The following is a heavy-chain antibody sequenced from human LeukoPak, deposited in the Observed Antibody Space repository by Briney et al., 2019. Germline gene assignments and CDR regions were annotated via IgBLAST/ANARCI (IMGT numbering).Heavy chain of an antibody. CDR2: ISGSGDST. D-gene: IGHD6-13*01. J-gene: IGHJ4*02. CDR1: GFTFIAYA. CDR3: ARDQVAAGTFDY. Sequence: GGSLRLSCAASGFTFIAYAMTWVRQAPGKGLEWVSGISGSGDSTYYADSMKGRCTISRDNSKNTLYLQMSSLRAEDTAVYYCARDQVAAGTFDYWGQGTLVTVSS. V-gene: IGHV3-23*01.